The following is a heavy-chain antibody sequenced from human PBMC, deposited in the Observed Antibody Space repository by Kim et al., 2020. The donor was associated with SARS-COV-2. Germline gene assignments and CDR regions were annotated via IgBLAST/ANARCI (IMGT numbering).Heavy chain of an antibody. J-gene: IGHJ4*02. CDR3: AKVRVRFLEWLQHKYYFDY. V-gene: IGHV3-23*01. CDR1: GFTFSSYA. Sequence: GGSLRLSCAASGFTFSSYAMSWVRQAPGKGLEWVSAISGSGGSTYYADSVKGRFTISGDNSKNTLYLQMNSLRAEDTAVYYCAKVRVRFLEWLQHKYYFDYWGQGTLVTVSS. CDR2: ISGSGGST. D-gene: IGHD3-3*01.